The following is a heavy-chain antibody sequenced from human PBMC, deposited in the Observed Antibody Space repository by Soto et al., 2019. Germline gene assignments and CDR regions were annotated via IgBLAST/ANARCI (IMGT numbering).Heavy chain of an antibody. J-gene: IGHJ4*02. V-gene: IGHV1-69*12. CDR1: GGTFSSYA. Sequence: QVQLVQSGAEVKKPGSSVKVSCKASGGTFSSYAISWVRQAPGQGLEWMGGIIPIFGTANYAQKFQGRVTITADESTSTDYMELSSLRSEYTAVYYCARAANSFGGVIDDYWGQGTLVTVSS. D-gene: IGHD3-16*02. CDR3: ARAANSFGGVIDDY. CDR2: IIPIFGTA.